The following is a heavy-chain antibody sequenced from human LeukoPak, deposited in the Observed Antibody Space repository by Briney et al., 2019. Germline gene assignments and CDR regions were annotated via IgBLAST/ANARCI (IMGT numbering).Heavy chain of an antibody. Sequence: SETLSLTCTVSGYSIGSGYYWGWIRQPPGKGLEWIGSIYHSGSTYYNPSLKSRVTISVDTSKNQFSLKLSSVTAADTAVYYCARVDTAMAGWFDPWGQGTLVTVSA. D-gene: IGHD5-18*01. CDR1: GYSIGSGYY. J-gene: IGHJ5*02. CDR3: ARVDTAMAGWFDP. CDR2: IYHSGST. V-gene: IGHV4-38-2*02.